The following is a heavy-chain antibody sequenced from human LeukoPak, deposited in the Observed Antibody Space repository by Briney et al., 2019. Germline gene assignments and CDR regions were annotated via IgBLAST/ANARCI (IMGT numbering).Heavy chain of an antibody. CDR2: IYPGDSDT. D-gene: IGHD3-10*01. Sequence: GESLKISCKGSGYSFTSYWIGWVRQMPGKGLEWMGIIYPGDSDTRYSPSFQGQVTISADKSISTAYLQWSSLKASDTAMYYCARHYDGSGSYYPSYYYGMDVWGQGTTVTVSS. V-gene: IGHV5-51*01. CDR3: ARHYDGSGSYYPSYYYGMDV. J-gene: IGHJ6*02. CDR1: GYSFTSYW.